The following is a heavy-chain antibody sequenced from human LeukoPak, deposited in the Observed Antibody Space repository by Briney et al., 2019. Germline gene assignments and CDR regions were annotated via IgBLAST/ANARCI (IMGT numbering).Heavy chain of an antibody. CDR2: IIPIFVTA. V-gene: IGHV1-69*13. CDR1: GGTFSSYA. Sequence: SVKVSCKASGGTFSSYAISWVRQAPGQGLEWMGGIIPIFVTANYAQRFQGRVTITADESTSTAYMELSSLRSEDTAVYYCARGFKDTAMVTGDYYYYYGMDVWGQGTTVTVSS. J-gene: IGHJ6*02. CDR3: ARGFKDTAMVTGDYYYYYGMDV. D-gene: IGHD5-18*01.